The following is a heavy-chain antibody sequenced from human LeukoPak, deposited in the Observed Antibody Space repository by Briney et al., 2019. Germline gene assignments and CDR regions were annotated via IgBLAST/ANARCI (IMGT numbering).Heavy chain of an antibody. Sequence: PGGSLRLSCAASGFTFSSYAMGWVRQAPGKGLEWVSAISGSGGSTYYADSVKGRFTISRDNSKNTLYLQMNSLRAEDTAVYYCAKGHCSSTSCYIGDYFDYWGQGTLVTVSS. V-gene: IGHV3-23*01. J-gene: IGHJ4*02. CDR3: AKGHCSSTSCYIGDYFDY. CDR1: GFTFSSYA. D-gene: IGHD2-2*02. CDR2: ISGSGGST.